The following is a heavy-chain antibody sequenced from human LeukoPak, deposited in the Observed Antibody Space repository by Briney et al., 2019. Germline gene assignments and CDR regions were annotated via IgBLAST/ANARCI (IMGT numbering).Heavy chain of an antibody. CDR1: GFTFSSYE. CDR3: ARGSVVGATDY. CDR2: ISSSGSTI. V-gene: IGHV3-48*03. J-gene: IGHJ4*02. D-gene: IGHD1-26*01. Sequence: GGSLRLSCAASGFTFSSYEMNWVRQASGKGLEWVSNISSSGSTIYYADSVKGRFTISRDNAKNSLYLQMNSLRAEDTAVYYCARGSVVGATDYWGQGTLVTVSS.